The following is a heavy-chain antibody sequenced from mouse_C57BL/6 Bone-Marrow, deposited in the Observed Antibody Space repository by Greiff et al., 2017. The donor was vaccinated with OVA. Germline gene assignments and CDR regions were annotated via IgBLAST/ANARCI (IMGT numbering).Heavy chain of an antibody. V-gene: IGHV1-61*01. Sequence: QVQLQQPGAELVRPGSSVKLSCKASGYTFTSYWMDWVKQRPGQGLEWIGNIYPSDSATHYNQKFKDKATLTVDKSSSTAYMQLSSLTSEDSAVYYCASHHYYGSSYFDYWGQGTTLTVSS. D-gene: IGHD1-1*01. CDR2: IYPSDSAT. CDR1: GYTFTSYW. J-gene: IGHJ2*01. CDR3: ASHHYYGSSYFDY.